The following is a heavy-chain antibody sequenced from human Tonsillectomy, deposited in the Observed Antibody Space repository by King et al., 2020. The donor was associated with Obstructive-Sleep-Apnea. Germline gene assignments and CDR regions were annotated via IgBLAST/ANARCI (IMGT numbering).Heavy chain of an antibody. CDR3: ARDRPTAFGSGSKNWFDP. Sequence: VQLVESGAEMKKPGASVKVSCKASGYTFTGYYIHWVRQAPGQGLEWMGWINPNSGGTNYAQKFQGRVTMTRDTSISTAYMDLSRLTSDDTAVYYCARDRPTAFGSGSKNWFDPWGQGTLVTVSS. D-gene: IGHD3-10*01. CDR1: GYTFTGYY. J-gene: IGHJ5*02. V-gene: IGHV1-2*02. CDR2: INPNSGGT.